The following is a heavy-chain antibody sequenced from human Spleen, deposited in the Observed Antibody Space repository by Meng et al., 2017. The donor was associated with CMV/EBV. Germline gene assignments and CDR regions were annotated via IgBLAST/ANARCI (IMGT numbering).Heavy chain of an antibody. CDR3: ARGDVTYCSGGSCYSNYYYYGMDV. V-gene: IGHV3-48*03. Sequence: LSLTCAASGFTFSSYEMNWVRQAPGKGLEWVSYISSSGSTIYYADSVKGRFTISRDNAKNSLYLQMNSLRAEDTAVYYCARGDVTYCSGGSCYSNYYYYGMDVWGQGTTVTVSS. CDR2: ISSSGSTI. J-gene: IGHJ6*02. CDR1: GFTFSSYE. D-gene: IGHD2-15*01.